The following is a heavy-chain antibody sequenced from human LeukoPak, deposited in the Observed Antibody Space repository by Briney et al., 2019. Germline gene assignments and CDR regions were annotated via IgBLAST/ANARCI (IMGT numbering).Heavy chain of an antibody. CDR2: IYTSGST. V-gene: IGHV4-4*07. CDR3: ARGLGVEGWYLTFDY. D-gene: IGHD6-19*01. CDR1: GGSISSYY. Sequence: SETLSLTCTVSGGSISSYYWSWIRQPAGKGLEWIGRIYTSGSTNYNPSLKSRVTMSVDTSKNQFSLKLSPVTAADTAVYYCARGLGVEGWYLTFDYWGQGTLVTVSS. J-gene: IGHJ4*02.